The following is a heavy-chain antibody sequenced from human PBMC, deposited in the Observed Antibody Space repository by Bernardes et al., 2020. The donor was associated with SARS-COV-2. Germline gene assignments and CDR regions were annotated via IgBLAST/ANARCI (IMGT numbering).Heavy chain of an antibody. J-gene: IGHJ4*02. CDR2: INHSGST. D-gene: IGHD2-15*01. CDR3: ARGKDIVVVVASRGFDY. V-gene: IGHV4-34*01. CDR1: GGSFSGYY. Sequence: LSLTCAVYGGSFSGYYWSWIRQPPGKGLEWIGEINHSGSTNYNPSLKSRVTISVDTSKNQFSLKLSSVTAADTAVYYCARGKDIVVVVASRGFDYWGQGTLVTVSS.